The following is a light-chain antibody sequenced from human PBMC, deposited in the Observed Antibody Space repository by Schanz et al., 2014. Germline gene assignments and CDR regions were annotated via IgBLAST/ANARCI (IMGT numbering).Light chain of an antibody. J-gene: IGLJ2*01. CDR2: ANA. CDR3: QSYDSFLSAVV. Sequence: QSVLTQPPSVSGAPGQRVTISCTGSSSNIGAGFVLHWYQQLPGTAPKLLINANANRPSGVPDRFSGSKSGASASLAITGLQADDEADYYCQSYDSFLSAVVFGGGTKLTVL. CDR1: SSNIGAGFV. V-gene: IGLV1-40*01.